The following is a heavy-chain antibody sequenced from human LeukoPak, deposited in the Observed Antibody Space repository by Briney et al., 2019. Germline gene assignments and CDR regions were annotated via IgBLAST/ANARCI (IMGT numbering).Heavy chain of an antibody. J-gene: IGHJ4*02. D-gene: IGHD3-10*01. CDR2: IDPNSGVT. CDR1: GYTFTGYY. CDR3: ARAGYGSGNLRRPKRYYFDY. V-gene: IGHV1-2*02. Sequence: ASVKVSCKTSGYTFTGYYMHWVRQAPGQGLEWLGWIDPNSGVTTYAQKFQGRVTMTRNTSISTAYMELSSLRSEDTAVYYCARAGYGSGNLRRPKRYYFDYWGQGTLVTVSS.